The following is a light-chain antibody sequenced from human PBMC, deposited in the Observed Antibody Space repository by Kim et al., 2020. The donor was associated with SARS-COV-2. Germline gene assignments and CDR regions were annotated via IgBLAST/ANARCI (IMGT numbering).Light chain of an antibody. CDR3: NSRDNNDNVL. V-gene: IGLV3-19*01. CDR2: GKN. J-gene: IGLJ2*01. CDR1: ILRTYY. Sequence: AVGQTVRITCQGDILRTYYTTWFQKKPGQAPIVVFYGKNNRPSGIPDRFSGSSSGNTASLTITATQAGDEADYYCNSRDNNDNVLFGGGTRLTVL.